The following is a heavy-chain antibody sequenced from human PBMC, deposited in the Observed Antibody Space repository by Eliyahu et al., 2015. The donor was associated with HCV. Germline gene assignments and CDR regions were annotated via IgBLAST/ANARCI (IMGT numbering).Heavy chain of an antibody. CDR1: GFTFSSYG. Sequence: QVELLESGGGAVQPGKSLRLSCAASGFTFSSYGMHWVRQAPGKGLEWGAVIWNDGSKTFYGDSMKGRFTISRDNFKNILYLQMNNLRGDDTALYFCARDRGSYGAFDYWGQGSLVTVSS. J-gene: IGHJ4*02. CDR2: IWNDGSKT. D-gene: IGHD3-16*01. CDR3: ARDRGSYGAFDY. V-gene: IGHV3-33*08.